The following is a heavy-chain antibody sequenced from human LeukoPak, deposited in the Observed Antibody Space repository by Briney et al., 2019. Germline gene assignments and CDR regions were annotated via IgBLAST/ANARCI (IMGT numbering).Heavy chain of an antibody. J-gene: IGHJ4*02. Sequence: SETLYLIRTISCIPIPSSIYYWGWIRQPPGTGLGWIGCIYYSGSPYYNPSLKSRVTISLDTSKKQFSLKLSSVTAADTAVYYCARGRRDGYNLRNFDYWGQGTLVTVSS. CDR2: IYYSGSP. CDR1: CIPIPSSIYY. V-gene: IGHV4-39*07. CDR3: ARGRRDGYNLRNFDY. D-gene: IGHD5-24*01.